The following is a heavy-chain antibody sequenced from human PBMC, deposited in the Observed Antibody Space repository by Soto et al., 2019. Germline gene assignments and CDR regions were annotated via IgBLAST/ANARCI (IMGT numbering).Heavy chain of an antibody. CDR2: IHYGGRT. V-gene: IGHV4-59*12. D-gene: IGHD1-26*01. Sequence: SETLSLTCSVPNGSISGFYWTWIRQPPGKILEWIGYIHYGGRTDYNPSLTSRATMSVDTSKNQFSLNLKSITAADTAVYYCVRVGVGIGNHFDSWGPGTLVTVSS. CDR3: VRVGVGIGNHFDS. CDR1: NGSISGFY. J-gene: IGHJ4*02.